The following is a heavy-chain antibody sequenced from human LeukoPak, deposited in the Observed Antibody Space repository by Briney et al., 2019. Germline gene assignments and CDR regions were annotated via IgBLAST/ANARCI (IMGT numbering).Heavy chain of an antibody. Sequence: GGSLRLSCAASGFTFSSHGMHWVRQAPGKGLEWVALISYDGSDKYYADSVKGRFTISRDNSKNTLYLQMNSLRAEDTAVYYCARDLGNWGWNDFWGQGTLVTVSS. V-gene: IGHV3-30*03. D-gene: IGHD7-27*01. CDR3: ARDLGNWGWNDF. CDR1: GFTFSSHG. J-gene: IGHJ4*02. CDR2: ISYDGSDK.